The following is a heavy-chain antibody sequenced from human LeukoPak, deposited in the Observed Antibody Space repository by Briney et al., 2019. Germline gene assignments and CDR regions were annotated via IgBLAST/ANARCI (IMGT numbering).Heavy chain of an antibody. CDR3: ARDLSLLRGDMDV. D-gene: IGHD2-15*01. Sequence: ASVKVSCKASGYTFTSYYMHWVRQAPGQGLEGMGIINPSGGSTSYAQKFEGRLTMTRDTYKSTVYMALSSLRSEDTAVYYCARDLSLLRGDMDVWGKGTTVTVSS. V-gene: IGHV1-46*01. CDR1: GYTFTSYY. J-gene: IGHJ6*03. CDR2: INPSGGST.